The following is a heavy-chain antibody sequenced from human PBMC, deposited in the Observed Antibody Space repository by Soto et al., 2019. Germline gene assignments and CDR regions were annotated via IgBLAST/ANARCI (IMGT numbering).Heavy chain of an antibody. CDR1: GFTFSSYA. CDR2: ISGSGGST. Sequence: GGSLRLSCAASGFTFSSYAMSWVRQAPGKGLEWVSAISGSGGSTYYADSVKGRFTISRDNSKNTLYLQMNSLRAEDTAVYYCAKDLNGIVVVPAAIGSWFDPWGQGTLVTVSS. D-gene: IGHD2-2*01. V-gene: IGHV3-23*01. CDR3: AKDLNGIVVVPAAIGSWFDP. J-gene: IGHJ5*02.